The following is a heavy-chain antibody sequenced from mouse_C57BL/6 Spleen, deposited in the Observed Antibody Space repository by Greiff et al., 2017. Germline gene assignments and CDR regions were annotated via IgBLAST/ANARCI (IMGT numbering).Heavy chain of an antibody. CDR2: INPNNGGT. J-gene: IGHJ3*01. CDR1: GYTFTDYN. Sequence: EVQLQESGPELVKPGASVKIPCKASGYTFTDYNMAWVKQSHGKSLEWIGDINPNNGGTIYNQKFKGKATLTVDKSSSTAYMERRSLTSEDTAVYYCARASNWSWFAYWGQGTLVTVSA. D-gene: IGHD4-1*01. CDR3: ARASNWSWFAY. V-gene: IGHV1-18*01.